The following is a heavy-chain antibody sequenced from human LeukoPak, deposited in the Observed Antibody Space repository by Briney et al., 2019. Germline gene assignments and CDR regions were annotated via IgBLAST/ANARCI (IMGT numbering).Heavy chain of an antibody. Sequence: ASVKVSCKASGYTFTSYDINWVRQATGQGLEWMGWMNPNSGNTGYAQKFQGRVTMTRNTSISTAYMELSSLRSEDTAVYYCALTCRGYSGLGCYYGMDVWGQGTTVTVSS. D-gene: IGHD5-12*01. V-gene: IGHV1-8*01. CDR3: ALTCRGYSGLGCYYGMDV. J-gene: IGHJ6*02. CDR1: GYTFTSYD. CDR2: MNPNSGNT.